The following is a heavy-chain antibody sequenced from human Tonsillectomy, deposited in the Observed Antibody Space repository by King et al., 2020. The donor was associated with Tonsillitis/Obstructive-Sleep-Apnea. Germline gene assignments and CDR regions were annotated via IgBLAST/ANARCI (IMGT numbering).Heavy chain of an antibody. CDR1: GASFSGYY. CDR2: INHSGST. Sequence: VQLQQWGAGLLKPSETLSLSCGVYGASFSGYYWSWLRQPPGKGLEWIGEINHSGSTNYNPSLKSRVTISVDTSKNQFSLKLSSVTAADTAVYYCARGLGIAVAGTSSTFYYMDVWGKGTTVTVSS. D-gene: IGHD6-19*01. J-gene: IGHJ6*03. CDR3: ARGLGIAVAGTSSTFYYMDV. V-gene: IGHV4-34*01.